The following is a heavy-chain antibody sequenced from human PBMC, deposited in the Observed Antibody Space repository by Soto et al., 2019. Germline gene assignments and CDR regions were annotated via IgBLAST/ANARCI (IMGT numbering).Heavy chain of an antibody. V-gene: IGHV3-23*01. CDR2: ISFDGQST. D-gene: IGHD6-25*01. Sequence: EVQLLQSGGGIVQPGGSLRLSCAASGFTFRSFSMTWVRQAPGKGLEWVSDISFDGQSTYYADSVKGRFTISRDNSKNTLYLQMNSLRTEDTAIYYCAKERTAKAAAEFDYWGQGTLVTVSS. CDR3: AKERTAKAAAEFDY. J-gene: IGHJ4*02. CDR1: GFTFRSFS.